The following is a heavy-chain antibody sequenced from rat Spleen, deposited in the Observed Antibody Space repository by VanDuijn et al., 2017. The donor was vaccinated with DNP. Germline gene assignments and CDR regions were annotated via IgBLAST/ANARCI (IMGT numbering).Heavy chain of an antibody. CDR3: TRGPNYGGDSDYFDY. J-gene: IGHJ2*01. V-gene: IGHV5-7*01. Sequence: EVQLVESGGDLVQPGRSLKLSCAVSGITFSDHNMAWVRQAPKKGLEWVATISYDGSETYYRDSVKGRFTISRNNARSTLYLQTSTLGSEDTAIYFCTRGPNYGGDSDYFDYWGQGVTVTVSS. D-gene: IGHD1-11*01. CDR1: GITFSDHN. CDR2: ISYDGSET.